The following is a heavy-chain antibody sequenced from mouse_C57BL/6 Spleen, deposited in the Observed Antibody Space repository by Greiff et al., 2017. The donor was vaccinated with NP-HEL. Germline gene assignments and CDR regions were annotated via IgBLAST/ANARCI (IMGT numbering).Heavy chain of an antibody. CDR1: GYTFTDYY. J-gene: IGHJ4*01. Sequence: QVQLKQSGAELVRPGASVKLSCKASGYTFTDYYINWVKQRPGQGLAWIARIFPGSGNTYYNEKFKGKATLTAEKSSSPAYMQLSSLTSEDSAVYFCARDDGYSLYYYAMDYWGQGTSVTVSS. CDR2: IFPGSGNT. D-gene: IGHD2-3*01. V-gene: IGHV1-76*01. CDR3: ARDDGYSLYYYAMDY.